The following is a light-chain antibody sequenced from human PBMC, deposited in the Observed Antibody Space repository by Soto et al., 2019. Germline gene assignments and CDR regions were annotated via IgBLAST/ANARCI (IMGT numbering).Light chain of an antibody. V-gene: IGKV3-20*01. J-gene: IGKJ1*01. CDR1: QSISSNY. CDR3: QHYGSTPPWT. Sequence: EILFTQSPCTVSLSPGERATLSCRASQSISSNYLAWYQQKPGQGPRLLIFGASSRATGIPDRFSGSGSGTDFTLTISRLEPEDFAVYYCQHYGSTPPWTFGQGTKVDIK. CDR2: GAS.